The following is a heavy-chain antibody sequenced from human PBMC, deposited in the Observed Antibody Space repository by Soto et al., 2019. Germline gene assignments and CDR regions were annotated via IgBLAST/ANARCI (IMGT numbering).Heavy chain of an antibody. CDR1: GFTFSSYA. J-gene: IGHJ6*02. CDR2: ISYDGSNK. Sequence: VQLVESGGGVVQPGRSLRLSRAASGFTFSSYAMHWVRQAPGKGLEWVAVISYDGSNKYYADSVKGRFTISRDNSKNTLYLQMNSLRAEDTAVYYCETYGDYNYGMDVWGQGTTVTVSS. CDR3: ETYGDYNYGMDV. V-gene: IGHV3-30-3*01. D-gene: IGHD4-17*01.